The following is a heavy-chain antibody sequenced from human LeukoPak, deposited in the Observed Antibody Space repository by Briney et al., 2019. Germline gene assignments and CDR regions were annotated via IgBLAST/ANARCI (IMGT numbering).Heavy chain of an antibody. Sequence: SETLSLTCAVSGVPIASHSWWSWVRQPPGKGLEWIGEIYHTGGANYKPSLKSRVTMSVDTSNNHFSLKLTSVTAADTAVYFCAYNRDFALDNWGQGALVTVSS. CDR1: GVPIASHSW. D-gene: IGHD1-14*01. CDR3: AYNRDFALDN. J-gene: IGHJ4*02. V-gene: IGHV4/OR15-8*01. CDR2: IYHTGGA.